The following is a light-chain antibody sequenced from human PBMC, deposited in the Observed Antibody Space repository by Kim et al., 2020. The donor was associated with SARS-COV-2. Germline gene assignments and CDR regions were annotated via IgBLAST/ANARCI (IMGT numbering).Light chain of an antibody. J-gene: IGLJ3*02. CDR3: CSYAGSSTLRV. V-gene: IGLV2-23*02. Sequence: QSALTQPASVSGSPGQSSTISCTGTSSDVGSYNLVSWYQQHPGKAPKLMIYEVSKRPSGVSNRFSGSKSGNTASLTISGLQAEDEADYYCCSYAGSSTLRVVGGGTQLTVL. CDR1: SSDVGSYNL. CDR2: EVS.